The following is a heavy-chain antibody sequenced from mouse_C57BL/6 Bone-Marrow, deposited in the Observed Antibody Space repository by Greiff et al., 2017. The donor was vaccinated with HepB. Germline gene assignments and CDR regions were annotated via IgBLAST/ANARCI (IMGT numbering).Heavy chain of an antibody. D-gene: IGHD1-1*01. Sequence: EVKLVESGGGLVKPGGSLKLSCAASGFTFSSYTMSWVRQTPEKGLEWVATISGGGGNTYYPESVKGRFTISRANAKNTLYLQMSSLRSEDTALYYCARLNYCGNAMDYWGQGTSVTVSS. V-gene: IGHV5-9*01. J-gene: IGHJ4*01. CDR1: GFTFSSYT. CDR2: ISGGGGNT. CDR3: ARLNYCGNAMDY.